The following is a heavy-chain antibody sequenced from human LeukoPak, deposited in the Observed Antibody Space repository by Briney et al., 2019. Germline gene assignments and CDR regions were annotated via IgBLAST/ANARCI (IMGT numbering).Heavy chain of an antibody. D-gene: IGHD1-1*01. J-gene: IGHJ5*02. CDR3: AASNCKQSYNWFDP. Sequence: ASVKVSCKASGYTFTGYYMHWVRQAPGQGPEWMGWISTYNGNTNYAEKFRNRFTMTTDTSTTTTFMELRSLRSDDTAIYYCAASNCKQSYNWFDPWGQGTLVTVSP. CDR1: GYTFTGYY. CDR2: ISTYNGNT. V-gene: IGHV1-18*04.